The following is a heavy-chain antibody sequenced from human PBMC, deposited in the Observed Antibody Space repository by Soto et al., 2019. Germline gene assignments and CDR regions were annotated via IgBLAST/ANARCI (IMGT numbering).Heavy chain of an antibody. D-gene: IGHD5-18*01. Sequence: GGSLRLSCAASGFTVSSNYMSWVRQAPGKGLEWVSVIYSGGSTYYADSVKGRFTISRHNSKNTLYLQMISLRAEDTALYYCASGVDTAMVFDYWGQGTLVTVSS. CDR3: ASGVDTAMVFDY. CDR1: GFTVSSNY. J-gene: IGHJ4*02. V-gene: IGHV3-53*04. CDR2: IYSGGST.